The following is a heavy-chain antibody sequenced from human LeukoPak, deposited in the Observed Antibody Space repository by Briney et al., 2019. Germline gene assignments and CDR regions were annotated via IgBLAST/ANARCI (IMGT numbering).Heavy chain of an antibody. V-gene: IGHV3-7*03. J-gene: IGHJ5*02. CDR1: GFTFSVYW. CDR3: VRGRGWLDT. CDR2: INQDGSEE. D-gene: IGHD3-10*01. Sequence: GGSLRLSCLGSGFTFSVYWMTWVRQAPGKGLEWVANINQDGSEEEYVEPVKGRFSISRDNAKSSLFLQMNSLRAEDTAVYYCVRGRGWLDTWGQGALVTVSS.